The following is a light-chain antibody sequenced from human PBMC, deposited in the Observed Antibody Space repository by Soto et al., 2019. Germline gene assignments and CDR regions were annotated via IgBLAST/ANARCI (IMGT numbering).Light chain of an antibody. CDR2: DVS. CDR1: SSDVGGYNY. J-gene: IGLJ1*01. CDR3: CSYAGSYTYNYV. Sequence: QSALTQPRSVSGSPGQSVTISCTGTSSDVGGYNYVSWYQQHPGKAPKLMIYDVSKRPSGVPDRFSGSKSGNTASLTISRLQAEDEADYYRCSYAGSYTYNYVFGTGTKLTVL. V-gene: IGLV2-11*01.